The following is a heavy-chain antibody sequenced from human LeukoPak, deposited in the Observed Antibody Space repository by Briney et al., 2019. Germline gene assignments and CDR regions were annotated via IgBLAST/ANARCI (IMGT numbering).Heavy chain of an antibody. Sequence: GGSLRLSCAVSGFAFSSSHMSWVRQAPGKGLEWVSIIYNGETYYADSAKGRFTISRDNSKNTLYLQMNSLRPEDTALYYCARDPEWQVGYWGQGVLVTVSS. V-gene: IGHV3-66*02. CDR2: IYNGET. D-gene: IGHD6-19*01. CDR1: GFAFSSSH. J-gene: IGHJ4*02. CDR3: ARDPEWQVGY.